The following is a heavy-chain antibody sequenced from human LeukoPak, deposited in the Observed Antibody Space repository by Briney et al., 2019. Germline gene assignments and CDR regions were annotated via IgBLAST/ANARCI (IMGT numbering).Heavy chain of an antibody. J-gene: IGHJ3*02. Sequence: GGSLRLSCAASGFTFRLYSMNWVRQAPGKGLEWLSYISGSTRTTYDADSVKGRFSISRDNAKNLLYLQMNSLGVEDTAVHYCARSITMAVENAFDIWGQGTMVTVSS. CDR2: ISGSTRTT. CDR1: GFTFRLYS. V-gene: IGHV3-48*04. D-gene: IGHD3-10*01. CDR3: ARSITMAVENAFDI.